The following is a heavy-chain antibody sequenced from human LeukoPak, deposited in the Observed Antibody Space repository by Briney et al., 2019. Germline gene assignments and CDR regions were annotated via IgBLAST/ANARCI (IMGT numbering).Heavy chain of an antibody. V-gene: IGHV3-23*01. CDR1: GFSFSNYA. J-gene: IGHJ4*02. CDR3: AKDFEFKWQQPSDH. D-gene: IGHD1/OR15-1a*01. Sequence: GGSLRLSCAVPGFSFSNYAMSWVRQFPGKGLEWVSGISGTGGNTYYADSVKGRFTISRDNSKNMLYLQMNTLTAEDTAIYFCAKDFEFKWQQPSDHWGQGTPVTVSS. CDR2: ISGTGGNT.